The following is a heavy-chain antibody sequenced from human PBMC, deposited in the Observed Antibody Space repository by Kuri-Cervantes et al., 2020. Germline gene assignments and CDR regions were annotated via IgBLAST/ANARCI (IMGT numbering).Heavy chain of an antibody. J-gene: IGHJ5*02. Sequence: LSLTCAASGFTFSSYAMSWVRQAPGKGLEWVSAISGSGGSTYYADSVKGRFTISRDNAKNSLYLQMNSLRAEDTAVYYCARGKQRGDTSGLGWFDPWGQGTLVTVSS. CDR2: ISGSGGST. CDR3: ARGKQRGDTSGLGWFDP. V-gene: IGHV3-23*01. D-gene: IGHD5-18*01. CDR1: GFTFSSYA.